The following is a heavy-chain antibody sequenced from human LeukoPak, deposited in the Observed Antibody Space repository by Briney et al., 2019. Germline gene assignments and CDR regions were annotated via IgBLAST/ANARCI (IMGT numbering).Heavy chain of an antibody. J-gene: IGHJ4*02. CDR2: ISAYNGNT. V-gene: IGHV1-18*01. D-gene: IGHD3-22*01. CDR1: GYTFTSYG. CDR3: ARAYDSSGYYPRGY. Sequence: ASVKVSCKAPGYTFTSYGISWVRQAPGQGLEWMGWISAYNGNTNYAQKLQGRVTMTTDTSTSTAYMELRSLRSDDTAVYYCARAYDSSGYYPRGYWGQGTLVTVSS.